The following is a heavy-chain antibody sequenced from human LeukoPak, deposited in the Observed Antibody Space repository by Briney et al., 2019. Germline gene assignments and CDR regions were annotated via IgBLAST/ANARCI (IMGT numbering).Heavy chain of an antibody. Sequence: SETLSLTCTVSGGSISSGDYYWSWIRQPPGKGLEWIGEINHSGSTNYNPSLKSRVTMSVDTSKNQFSLKLSSVTAADTSVYYRARVKTYCRSTSWRGDYYYGMDVWGQGTTVTVSS. V-gene: IGHV4-39*07. CDR3: ARVKTYCRSTSWRGDYYYGMDV. CDR2: INHSGST. J-gene: IGHJ6*02. D-gene: IGHD2-2*01. CDR1: GGSISSGDYY.